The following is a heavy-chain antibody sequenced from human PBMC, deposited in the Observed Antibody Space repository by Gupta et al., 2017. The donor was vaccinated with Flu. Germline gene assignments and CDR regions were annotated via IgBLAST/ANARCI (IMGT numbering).Heavy chain of an antibody. Sequence: QVQLVQSGAEVKKPGASVKVYCRASGYIFINYDINWVRQAPGQGLEWMGWMNPSRDNTGYAQKFQGRVTMTRDTSTSTAYMELSSLRSEDTAVYYCARMVGYSAKQVRLDYWGQGTLVTVSS. CDR1: GYIFINYD. D-gene: IGHD2-8*02. CDR3: ARMVGYSAKQVRLDY. V-gene: IGHV1-8*01. CDR2: MNPSRDNT. J-gene: IGHJ4*02.